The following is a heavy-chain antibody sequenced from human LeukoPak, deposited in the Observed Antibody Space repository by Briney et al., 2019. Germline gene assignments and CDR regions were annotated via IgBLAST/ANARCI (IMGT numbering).Heavy chain of an antibody. J-gene: IGHJ4*02. CDR2: FDPEDGET. CDR3: ATGLLVVVTASGFVFDY. D-gene: IGHD2-21*02. V-gene: IGHV1-24*01. CDR1: GYTLTELS. Sequence: VASVKVSCKVSGYTLTELSMHWVRQAPGKGLEWMGGFDPEDGETIYAQKFQGRVTMTEDTSTDTAYMELSSLRSEDTAVYYCATGLLVVVTASGFVFDYWGQGTPVTVSS.